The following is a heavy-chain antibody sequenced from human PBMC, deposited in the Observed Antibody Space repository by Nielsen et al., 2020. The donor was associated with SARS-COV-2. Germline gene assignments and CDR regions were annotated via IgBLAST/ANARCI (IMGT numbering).Heavy chain of an antibody. CDR1: GFTFSSYW. D-gene: IGHD2-15*01. V-gene: IGHV5-51*01. J-gene: IGHJ4*02. Sequence: GESLKISCAASGFTFSSYWIGWVRQMPGKGLEWMGIIYPGDSDTRYSPSFQGQVTISADKSISTAYLQWSSLKASDTAMYYCARRPGYCSGGSCYSFDYWGQGTLVTVSS. CDR2: IYPGDSDT. CDR3: ARRPGYCSGGSCYSFDY.